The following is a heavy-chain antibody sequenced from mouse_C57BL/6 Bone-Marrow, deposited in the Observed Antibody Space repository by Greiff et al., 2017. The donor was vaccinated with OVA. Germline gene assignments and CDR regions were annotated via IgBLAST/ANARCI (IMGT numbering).Heavy chain of an antibody. CDR2: IWTGGGT. Sequence: VKLMASGPGLVAPSQSLSITCTVSGFSLTSYALSWVRQPPGKGLEWLGVIWTGGGTNYNSALNSRLSISKDNSKSPVFLKMNSLQTDDTARYYCARKDSYYSNYHYYAMDYWGQGTSVTVSS. D-gene: IGHD2-5*01. CDR3: ARKDSYYSNYHYYAMDY. CDR1: GFSLTSYA. J-gene: IGHJ4*01. V-gene: IGHV2-9-1*01.